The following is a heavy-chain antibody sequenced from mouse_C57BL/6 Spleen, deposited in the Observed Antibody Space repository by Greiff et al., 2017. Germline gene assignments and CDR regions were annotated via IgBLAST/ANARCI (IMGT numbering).Heavy chain of an antibody. CDR1: GYTFTSYW. D-gene: IGHD1-1*01. CDR2: IHPSDSDT. CDR3: ATPSIYYYGSAFAY. Sequence: VQLQQPGAELVKPGASVKVSCKASGYTFTSYWMHWVKQRPGQGLEWIGRIHPSDSDTNYNQKFKGKAPLTVDKSSSTAYMQLSSLTSEDSAVYYCATPSIYYYGSAFAYWGQGTLVTVSA. J-gene: IGHJ3*01. V-gene: IGHV1-74*01.